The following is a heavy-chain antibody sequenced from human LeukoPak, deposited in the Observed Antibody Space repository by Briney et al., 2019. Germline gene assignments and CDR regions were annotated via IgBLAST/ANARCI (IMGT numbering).Heavy chain of an antibody. Sequence: SETLSLTCAVYGGSFSGYYWSWIRQPPGKGLEWIGEINHSGSTNYNPSLKSRVTISVDMSKNLFSLKLSSVTAADTAVYYCARKISGLFDYWGQGTLVTVSS. V-gene: IGHV4-34*01. D-gene: IGHD3-3*02. CDR3: ARKISGLFDY. J-gene: IGHJ4*02. CDR2: INHSGST. CDR1: GGSFSGYY.